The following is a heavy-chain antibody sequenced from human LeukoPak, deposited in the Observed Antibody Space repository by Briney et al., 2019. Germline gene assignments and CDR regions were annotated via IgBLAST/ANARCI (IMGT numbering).Heavy chain of an antibody. CDR2: IVVGSANT. CDR1: GFTFTNSA. Sequence: ASVKVSCKAPGFTFTNSAMHWVRQARGQRLEWIGWIVVGSANTNYAQKFQERVTITRDMSTSTAYMELGSLRSEDTAVYYCAADLQAAGDLDYWGQGTLVTVSS. CDR3: AADLQAAGDLDY. D-gene: IGHD6-13*01. J-gene: IGHJ4*02. V-gene: IGHV1-58*02.